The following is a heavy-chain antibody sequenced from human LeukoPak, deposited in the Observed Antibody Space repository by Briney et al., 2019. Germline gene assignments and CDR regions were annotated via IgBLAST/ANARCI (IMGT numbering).Heavy chain of an antibody. CDR2: ISYDGSNK. D-gene: IGHD3-3*01. J-gene: IGHJ4*02. Sequence: HTGGSLRLSCAASGFTFSSYAMHWVRQAPGKGLEWVALISYDGSNKYYADSVKGRFTISRDNSKNTLYLQMNSLSPEDTAVYYCASDMSYSGYYIDYWGQGTLVTVSS. CDR3: ASDMSYSGYYIDY. V-gene: IGHV3-30-3*01. CDR1: GFTFSSYA.